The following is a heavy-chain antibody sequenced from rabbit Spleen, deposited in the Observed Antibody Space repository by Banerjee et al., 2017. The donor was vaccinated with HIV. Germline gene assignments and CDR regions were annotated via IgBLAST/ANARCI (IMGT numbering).Heavy chain of an antibody. CDR1: GFSFSSRFY. CDR3: ARDGTGGSYFAL. V-gene: IGHV1S40*01. CDR2: IHSGSSGDT. Sequence: QSLEESGGDLVKPGASLTLTCTASGFSFSSRFYMCWVRQAPGKGLEWIACIHSGSSGDTYYASWAKGRFTISKTSSTTVTLQMTSLTAADTATYFCARDGTGGSYFALWGQGTLVTVS. J-gene: IGHJ4*01. D-gene: IGHD8-1*01.